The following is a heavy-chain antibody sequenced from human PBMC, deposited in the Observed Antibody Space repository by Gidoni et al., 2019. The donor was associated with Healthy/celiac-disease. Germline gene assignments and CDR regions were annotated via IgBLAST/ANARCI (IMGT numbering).Heavy chain of an antibody. CDR2: ISSSSSYI. J-gene: IGHJ4*02. Sequence: EVQLVESGGGLVKPGGSLRLSCAASGFTFSSYSMNWVRQAPGKGLEWVSSISSSSSYIYYADSVKGRFTISRDNAKNSLYLQMNSLRAEDTAVYYCARDRGGVVVATIDYWGQGTLVTVSS. CDR3: ARDRGGVVVATIDY. V-gene: IGHV3-21*01. D-gene: IGHD2-15*01. CDR1: GFTFSSYS.